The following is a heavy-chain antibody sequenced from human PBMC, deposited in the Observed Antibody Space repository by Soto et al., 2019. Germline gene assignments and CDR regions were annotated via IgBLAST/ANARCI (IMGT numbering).Heavy chain of an antibody. CDR1: GDSVSSKSAA. CDR3: TRALSGSYDS. V-gene: IGHV6-1*01. Sequence: SQTLSLTCVISGDSVSSKSAAWNWIRQSPSRGLEWLGRTYYRSKWSTDYAVSVKSRITINPDTSKNQFSLQLNSVTPEDTDVYYCTRALSGSYDSWGQGTLVTVSS. J-gene: IGHJ5*01. CDR2: TYYRSKWST. D-gene: IGHD1-26*01.